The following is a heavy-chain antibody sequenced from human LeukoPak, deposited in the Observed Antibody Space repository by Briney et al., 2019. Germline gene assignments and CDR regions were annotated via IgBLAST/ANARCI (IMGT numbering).Heavy chain of an antibody. CDR1: GFTFSSYS. Sequence: GGSLRLSCAASGFTFSSYSMNWVRQAPGKGLEWVSSISSSSSYIYYADSVKGRFTISRDNAKNSLYLQMNSLRAEDTAVYYCARDLPIAAAGKRFDYWGQGTLVTVSS. CDR2: ISSSSSYI. J-gene: IGHJ4*02. V-gene: IGHV3-21*01. CDR3: ARDLPIAAAGKRFDY. D-gene: IGHD6-13*01.